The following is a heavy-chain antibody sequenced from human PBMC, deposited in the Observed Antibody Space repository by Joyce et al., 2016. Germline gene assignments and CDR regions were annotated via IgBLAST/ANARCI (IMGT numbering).Heavy chain of an antibody. Sequence: EVQLVESGGRLVQPGGSLRLSCAASGFMFSSYWMIWVGQAPGKGLEWMAKINQDGSEKNYVDSVKGRFTISRDNAKKSLYLQMNSLRAEDTAVYYCAREARMQLTYYYFGLDVWGQGTTVVVSS. D-gene: IGHD5-18*01. J-gene: IGHJ6*02. CDR3: AREARMQLTYYYFGLDV. V-gene: IGHV3-7*01. CDR1: GFMFSSYW. CDR2: INQDGSEK.